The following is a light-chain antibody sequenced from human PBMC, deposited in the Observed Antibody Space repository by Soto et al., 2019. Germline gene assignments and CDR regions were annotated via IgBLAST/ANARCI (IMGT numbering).Light chain of an antibody. CDR1: QSVSSTS. CDR2: GAS. J-gene: IGKJ1*01. Sequence: EVVLTQSPGTLSLPPGERVTLVCLASQSVSSTSLAWYQQKPGQAPRLLIYGASTRATGVTARFRGGGAGTEFTLTISSLQSEDFAVYYCQQYGSSPWTFGQGTKVDIK. V-gene: IGKV3-20*01. CDR3: QQYGSSPWT.